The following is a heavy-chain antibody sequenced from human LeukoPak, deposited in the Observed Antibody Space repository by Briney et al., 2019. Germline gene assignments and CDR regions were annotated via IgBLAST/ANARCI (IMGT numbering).Heavy chain of an antibody. Sequence: GSLRLSCAASGFSVSSKYMSWVRQAPGKGLEWVSVIYGADGTYYADSVKGRFSISRDKSKNTLYLQMNNLRAEDTAVYYCASGYSSSWYSPERNWGQGTLVTVSS. D-gene: IGHD6-13*01. CDR1: GFSVSSKY. J-gene: IGHJ4*02. V-gene: IGHV3-66*01. CDR3: ASGYSSSWYSPERN. CDR2: IYGADGT.